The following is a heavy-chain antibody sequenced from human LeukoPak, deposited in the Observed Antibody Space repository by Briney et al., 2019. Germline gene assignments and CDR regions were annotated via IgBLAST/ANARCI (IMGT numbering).Heavy chain of an antibody. CDR2: ISSSGRTF. V-gene: IGHV3-48*03. J-gene: IGHJ4*02. CDR3: ARDSRGSSWFFDY. D-gene: IGHD6-13*01. Sequence: GGSLRLSCAASGFTFSSYEMNWVRQAPGKGLEWVSYISSSGRTFYYANSVKGRFTISRDNGKNSLYLQMNSLRVEDTAVYYCARDSRGSSWFFDYWGQGALVTVSS. CDR1: GFTFSSYE.